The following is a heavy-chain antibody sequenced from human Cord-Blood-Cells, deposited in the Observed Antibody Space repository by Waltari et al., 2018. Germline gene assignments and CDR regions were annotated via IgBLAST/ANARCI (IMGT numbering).Heavy chain of an antibody. J-gene: IGHJ4*02. Sequence: QVQLQQWGAGLLKPSETLSLTCAVYGGSFSGYYWSWIRQPPGKGLEWIGEINHSGSTNYNPSLKSRGTISVDTSKNQFSLKLSSVTAADTAVYYCAREYSSSSFYFDYWGQGTLVTVSS. CDR3: AREYSSSSFYFDY. CDR2: INHSGST. V-gene: IGHV4-34*01. D-gene: IGHD6-6*01. CDR1: GGSFSGYY.